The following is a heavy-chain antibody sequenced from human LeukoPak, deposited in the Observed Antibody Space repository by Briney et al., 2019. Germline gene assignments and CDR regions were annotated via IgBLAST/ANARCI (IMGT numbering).Heavy chain of an antibody. CDR3: AKDKDPWKSTSISDFDY. CDR1: GFTFSTYG. V-gene: IGHV3-30*02. J-gene: IGHJ4*02. Sequence: GGSLRLSWGASGFTFSTYGMHWVRQAPGKGLEWVAFIRYDGSNKYYAASVKGRFTISRDNSKNTLYLQMNSLRAEDTAVYFCAKDKDPWKSTSISDFDYWGQGTLVTVSS. CDR2: IRYDGSNK. D-gene: IGHD1-1*01.